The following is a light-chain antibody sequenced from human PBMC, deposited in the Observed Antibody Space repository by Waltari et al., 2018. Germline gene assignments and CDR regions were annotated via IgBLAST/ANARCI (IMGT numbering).Light chain of an antibody. CDR2: DVF. V-gene: IGLV2-14*01. CDR1: SSDIGSYDF. CDR3: SSYTSSSTYIV. Sequence: QSALTQPASVSGSPGQSITISCTGTSSDIGSYDFVSWYQQHPGKAPKLMMYDVFKCPSGVSGRFSGSKSGNTASLTISGLQADDEADYYCSSYTSSSTYIVFGGGTKLTVL. J-gene: IGLJ3*02.